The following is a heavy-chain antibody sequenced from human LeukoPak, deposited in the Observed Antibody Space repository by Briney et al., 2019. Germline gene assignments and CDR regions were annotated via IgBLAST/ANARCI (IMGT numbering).Heavy chain of an antibody. D-gene: IGHD6-13*01. V-gene: IGHV4-59*12. CDR2: IYYSGAT. Sequence: TSSETLSLTCTVSGGSISSYYWSWIRQPPGKGLEWIGYIYYSGATNYNPSLKSRVTISVDTSKNQFSLKLSSVTAADTAVYYCARFSPPGGQQLDMEWFDPWGQGTLVTVSS. CDR3: ARFSPPGGQQLDMEWFDP. J-gene: IGHJ5*02. CDR1: GGSISSYY.